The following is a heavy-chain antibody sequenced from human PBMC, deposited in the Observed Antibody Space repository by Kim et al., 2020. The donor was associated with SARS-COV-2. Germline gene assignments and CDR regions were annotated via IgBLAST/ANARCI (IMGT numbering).Heavy chain of an antibody. J-gene: IGHJ4*02. V-gene: IGHV4-59*08. CDR3: ARHAYYYDSSGYHQFDY. Sequence: LKSRVTISVDTSKNQFSLKLSSVTAADTAVYYCARHAYYYDSSGYHQFDYWGQGTLVTVSS. D-gene: IGHD3-22*01.